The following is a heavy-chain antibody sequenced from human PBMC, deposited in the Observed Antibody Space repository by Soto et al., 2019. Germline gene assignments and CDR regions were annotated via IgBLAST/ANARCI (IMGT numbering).Heavy chain of an antibody. CDR3: AHIVVAGLGYYFDY. CDR2: IYWDDDK. CDR1: GFSLSSTRMA. J-gene: IGHJ4*02. Sequence: QITLKESGPTLVKPTQTLMLTCTFSGFSLSSTRMAVGWIRQPPGKALEWRALIYWDDDKRYSPFLKSRLTITKDTSKDQVVLTMSNMDPVDTARYYCAHIVVAGLGYYFDYWGQGTLVTVSS. V-gene: IGHV2-5*02. D-gene: IGHD6-19*01.